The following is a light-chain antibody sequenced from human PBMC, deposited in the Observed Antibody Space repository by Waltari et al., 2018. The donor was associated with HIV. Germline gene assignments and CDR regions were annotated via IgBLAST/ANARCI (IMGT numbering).Light chain of an antibody. CDR3: QQDYNLPFT. CDR1: QSVSSSY. V-gene: IGKV3D-7*01. J-gene: IGKJ3*01. CDR2: GTS. Sequence: PGERATLSCRASQSVSSSYLSWYQQKPGQAPRLLIYGTSTRATGIPARFSGSGSGTDFTLTISSLQPEDFAVYYCQQDYNLPFTFGPGTKVDIK.